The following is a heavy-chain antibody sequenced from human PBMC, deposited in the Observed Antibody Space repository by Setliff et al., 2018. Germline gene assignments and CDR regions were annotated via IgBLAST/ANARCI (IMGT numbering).Heavy chain of an antibody. Sequence: SGPTLVNPTQTLTLTCTFSGFSLSTSGMCVSWIRQPPGKALEWLARIDWDDDKYYSTSLKTRLTISKDTSKNQVVLTMTNMDPVDTATYYCARCITIFGVVIPNAFDYWGQGTLVTVS. CDR3: ARCITIFGVVIPNAFDY. J-gene: IGHJ4*02. CDR2: IDWDDDK. D-gene: IGHD3-3*01. V-gene: IGHV2-70*11. CDR1: GFSLSTSGMC.